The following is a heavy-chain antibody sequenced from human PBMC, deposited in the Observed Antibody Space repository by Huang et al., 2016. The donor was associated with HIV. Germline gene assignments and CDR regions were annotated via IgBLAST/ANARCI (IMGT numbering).Heavy chain of an antibody. V-gene: IGHV4-34*01. CDR1: NGSLSGYY. CDR3: ARGGSYFDF. CDR2: NNQSRST. D-gene: IGHD1-1*01. J-gene: IGHJ4*02. Sequence: QVQLHQWGAGLLKPSETLSLTCAVYNGSLSGYYWTWIRQSPGKGLEWVGENNQSRSTKYNPSLKSRAIISLDTSKNQFSLKVWSVTAADTAVYYCARGGSYFDFWGQGTLVTV.